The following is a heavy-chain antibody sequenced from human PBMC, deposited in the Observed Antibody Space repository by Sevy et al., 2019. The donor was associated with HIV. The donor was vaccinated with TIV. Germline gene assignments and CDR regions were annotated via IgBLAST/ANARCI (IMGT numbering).Heavy chain of an antibody. Sequence: ASVKVSCKASGYTFTSYGISWVRQAPGQGLEWMGWISADNGNTNYAQKLQGRVTMTTDTSTSTAYMELRSLRSDDTAVYYCARVSYSGSYPGDYWFDPWGQGTLVTVSS. CDR2: ISADNGNT. CDR1: GYTFTSYG. J-gene: IGHJ5*02. V-gene: IGHV1-18*01. CDR3: ARVSYSGSYPGDYWFDP. D-gene: IGHD1-26*01.